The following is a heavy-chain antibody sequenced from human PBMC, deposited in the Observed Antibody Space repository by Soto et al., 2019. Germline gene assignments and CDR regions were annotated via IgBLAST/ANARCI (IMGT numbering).Heavy chain of an antibody. V-gene: IGHV4-61*01. J-gene: IGHJ4*02. CDR2: LYYSGST. CDR1: GGSVNSGSQY. CDR3: ARVAASALQFDN. D-gene: IGHD2-15*01. Sequence: PSETLSLTYTVSGGSVNSGSQYWSWIRQPPGKGLEWIGYLYYSGSTDYNPSLKSRVTISLDTPKNQFSLKLSSVTAADTAVYYCARVAASALQFDNWGQGTLVTVSS.